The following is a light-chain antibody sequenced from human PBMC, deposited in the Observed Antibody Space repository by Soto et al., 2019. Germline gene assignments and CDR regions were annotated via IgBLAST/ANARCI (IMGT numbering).Light chain of an antibody. J-gene: IGKJ4*01. CDR2: DAS. Sequence: AIQLTQSPSSLSASVGDRVTMTCRASQGISSSLAWYQQTPGRPPKLLVHDASSLESRVPSRFSGSGSRTDCTLTISSLQPEDFGTYYWQQFNGYPFTFGGGTKVEIK. CDR3: QQFNGYPFT. V-gene: IGKV1-13*02. CDR1: QGISSS.